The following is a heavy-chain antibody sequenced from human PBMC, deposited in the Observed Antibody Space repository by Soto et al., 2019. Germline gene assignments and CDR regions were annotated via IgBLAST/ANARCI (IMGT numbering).Heavy chain of an antibody. CDR3: AKINAGWRNYYYYGMDV. Sequence: QVQLVESGGGVVQPGRSLRLSCAASGFTFSSYGMHWVRQAPGKGLEWVAVISYDGSNKYYADSVKGRFTISRDNSKNTLYLQMNSLRAEDTAVYYCAKINAGWRNYYYYGMDVW. D-gene: IGHD3-3*01. CDR2: ISYDGSNK. J-gene: IGHJ6*01. CDR1: GFTFSSYG. V-gene: IGHV3-30*18.